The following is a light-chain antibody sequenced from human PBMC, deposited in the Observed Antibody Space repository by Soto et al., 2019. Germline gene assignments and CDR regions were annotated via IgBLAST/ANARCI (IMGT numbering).Light chain of an antibody. Sequence: VESPNSPRSMPVSIGRSASISCRYSQILVHSDGNTYLNWFQQRPGQSPRRLISRAYQRDSGVPDRFSGSGSGTDFTLKISSVQAEDVAVYKCALATYWPRTFGLGTKVDIK. CDR2: RAY. CDR1: QILVHSDGNTY. CDR3: ALATYWPRT. V-gene: IGKV2-30*02. J-gene: IGKJ1*01.